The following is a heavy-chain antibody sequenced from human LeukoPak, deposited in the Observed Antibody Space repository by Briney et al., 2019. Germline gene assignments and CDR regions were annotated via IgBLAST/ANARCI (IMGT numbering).Heavy chain of an antibody. CDR3: AARPGIEVAGFDY. CDR1: EYTFTNSA. Sequence: GASVKLSCKASEYTFTNSAIHWVRQAPGQRLEWMGWINPGNGNTKYSPKFQGRVTITRDTSASTAYMELSSLRSEDTAVYYCAARPGIEVAGFDYWGQGTLVTVSS. D-gene: IGHD6-19*01. V-gene: IGHV1-3*01. J-gene: IGHJ4*02. CDR2: INPGNGNT.